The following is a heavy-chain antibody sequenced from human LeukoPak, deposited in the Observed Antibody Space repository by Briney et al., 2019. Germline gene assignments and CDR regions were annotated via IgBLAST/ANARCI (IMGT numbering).Heavy chain of an antibody. CDR1: GYTFTGYY. CDR2: INPNSGGT. J-gene: IGHJ4*02. D-gene: IGHD2-15*01. CDR3: ARVVASHPCCPNDY. Sequence: ASVTVSCKASGYTFTGYYMHWVRQAPGQGLEWMGWINPNSGGTNYAQKFQGRVTMTRDTSISTAYMELSRLRSDDTAVYYCARVVASHPCCPNDYWGQGTLVTVSS. V-gene: IGHV1-2*02.